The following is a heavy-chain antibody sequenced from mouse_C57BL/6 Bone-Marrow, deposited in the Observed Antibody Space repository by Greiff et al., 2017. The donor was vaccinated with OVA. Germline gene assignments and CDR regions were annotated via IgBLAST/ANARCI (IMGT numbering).Heavy chain of an antibody. J-gene: IGHJ2*01. Sequence: EVNVVESGGGLVQPGGSLSLSCAASGFTFTDYYMSWVRQPPGKALEWLGFIRNKANGYTTEYSASVKGRFTISRDNSQSILYLQMNALRAEDSATYYCARWVYSNYVYYFDYWGQGTTLTVSS. V-gene: IGHV7-3*01. CDR1: GFTFTDYY. CDR2: IRNKANGYTT. CDR3: ARWVYSNYVYYFDY. D-gene: IGHD2-5*01.